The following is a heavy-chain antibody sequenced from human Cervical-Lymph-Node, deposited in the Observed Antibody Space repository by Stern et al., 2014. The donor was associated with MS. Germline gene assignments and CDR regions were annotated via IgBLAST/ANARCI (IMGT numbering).Heavy chain of an antibody. CDR3: AHRDDWQLDFAY. CDR2: IYWDDDT. CDR1: GFSLTTNGVA. J-gene: IGHJ4*02. V-gene: IGHV2-5*02. D-gene: IGHD6-6*01. Sequence: QVTLRESGPTLVIPTPTLTLTCTFSGFSLTTNGVAVGWIRQPPGKALEWLALIYWDDDTRYSPSLKSRLTITKDTSKNQVLLTMTNVEPVDTATYYCAHRDDWQLDFAYWGQGILVTVSS.